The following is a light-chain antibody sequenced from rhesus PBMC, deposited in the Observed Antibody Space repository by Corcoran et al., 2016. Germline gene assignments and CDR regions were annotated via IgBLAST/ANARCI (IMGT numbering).Light chain of an antibody. CDR3: SSDAVSNSSI. V-gene: IGLV2-32*02. J-gene: IGLJ1*01. Sequence: QAALTQPRSVSGSPGQSVTISCTGTSSDIGGYNYVSWYQQHPGTAPKLMIYEVSKRPSGVSDRFSGSKSGNTASLTISGLQAEDEADYYCSSDAVSNSSIFGAGTRLTVL. CDR1: SSDIGGYNY. CDR2: EVS.